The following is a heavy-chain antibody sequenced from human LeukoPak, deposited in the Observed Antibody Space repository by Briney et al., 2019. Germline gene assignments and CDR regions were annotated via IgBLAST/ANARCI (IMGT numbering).Heavy chain of an antibody. CDR2: INHNGSS. V-gene: IGHV4-34*01. J-gene: IGHJ6*02. D-gene: IGHD3-10*01. Sequence: PSETLSLTCAVYGGSFSSYYWSWIRQPPGQGPEWIGEINHNGSSNYNPSLKSRGTISVDASKNQFSLKLRSVTAADTAVYYCARGYGAGSYYKYYYYRMDVWAQGTTVTVSS. CDR1: GGSFSSYY. CDR3: ARGYGAGSYYKYYYYRMDV.